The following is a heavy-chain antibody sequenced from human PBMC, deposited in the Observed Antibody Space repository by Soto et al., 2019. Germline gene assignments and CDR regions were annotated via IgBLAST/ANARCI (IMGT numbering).Heavy chain of an antibody. D-gene: IGHD6-13*01. Sequence: GESLKISCKGSGYSFTSYWIGWVRQMPGKGLEWMGIIYPGDSDTRYSPSFQGQVTISADKSISTAYLQWTSLKASDTAMYYWANQGEAAGPQSSFAPWGKETLVTVSS. CDR1: GYSFTSYW. V-gene: IGHV5-51*01. CDR3: ANQGEAAGPQSSFAP. CDR2: IYPGDSDT. J-gene: IGHJ5*02.